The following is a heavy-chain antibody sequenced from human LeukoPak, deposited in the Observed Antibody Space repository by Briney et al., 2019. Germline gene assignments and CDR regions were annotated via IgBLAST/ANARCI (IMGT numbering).Heavy chain of an antibody. CDR2: IIPIFGTA. D-gene: IGHD3-22*01. Sequence: SVKVSGKASGGTFSSYAISWVRQAPGQGLEWMGGIIPIFGTANYAQKFQGRVTITADESTSTAYMELSSLRSEDTAVYYCARDQGYYDSSGYYFDYWGQGTLVTVSS. CDR1: GGTFSSYA. CDR3: ARDQGYYDSSGYYFDY. J-gene: IGHJ4*02. V-gene: IGHV1-69*01.